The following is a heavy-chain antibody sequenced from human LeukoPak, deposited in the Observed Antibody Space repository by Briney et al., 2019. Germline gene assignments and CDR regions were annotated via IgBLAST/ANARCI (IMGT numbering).Heavy chain of an antibody. CDR1: GYTFTGYY. D-gene: IGHD1-26*01. J-gene: IGHJ4*02. Sequence: VASVKVSCKASGYTFTGYYMHWVRQAPGQGLEWMGWINPNSGGTNYAQKFQGRVTMTTDTSTSTAYMELRSLRSDDTAVYYCARGLGSGGYGAIFDYWGQGTLVTVSS. V-gene: IGHV1-2*02. CDR3: ARGLGSGGYGAIFDY. CDR2: INPNSGGT.